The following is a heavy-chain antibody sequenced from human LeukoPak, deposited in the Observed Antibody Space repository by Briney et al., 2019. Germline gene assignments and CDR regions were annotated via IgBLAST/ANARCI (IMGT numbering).Heavy chain of an antibody. V-gene: IGHV3-23*01. D-gene: IGHD3-10*01. CDR2: IIASAGSA. CDR3: AKDQRSGEYDYGWGPFDI. CDR1: GFTFSNYA. Sequence: GGSLRLSCEVSGFTFSNYAMNWVRQAPGKGLEWVSSIIASAGSAVYGDSVKGRFTITRVNAENTLYLQMNSPRADDTAIYYCAKDQRSGEYDYGWGPFDIWGQGTMVTVSS. J-gene: IGHJ3*02.